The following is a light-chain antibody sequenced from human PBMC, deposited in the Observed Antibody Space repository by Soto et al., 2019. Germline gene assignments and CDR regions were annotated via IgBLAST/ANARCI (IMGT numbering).Light chain of an antibody. CDR1: QNISNC. CDR2: PAS. V-gene: IGKV1-12*01. Sequence: DIQMTQSPSTLPASVGDRVTITCRASQNISNCLAWYQHKPGRAPELLIHPASSLQSGVPSRFSGSGSGTDFTLTINSLQPEDFATYYCQQAYSFPITFGQGTRLEIK. CDR3: QQAYSFPIT. J-gene: IGKJ5*01.